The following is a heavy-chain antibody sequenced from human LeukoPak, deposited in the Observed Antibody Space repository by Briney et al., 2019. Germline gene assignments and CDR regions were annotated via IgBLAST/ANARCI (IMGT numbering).Heavy chain of an antibody. J-gene: IGHJ3*01. V-gene: IGHV3-48*02. CDR2: IDSSGSPI. CDR3: ARAFDV. Sequence: GGSLRLSCVASKFSFSAYDMNWVRQAPGKGLEWASHIDSSGSPIYYADSVKGRFTISRDNAKNSLYLQMNNLRDEDTAVYYCARAFDVWGQGTMVTVSS. CDR1: KFSFSAYD.